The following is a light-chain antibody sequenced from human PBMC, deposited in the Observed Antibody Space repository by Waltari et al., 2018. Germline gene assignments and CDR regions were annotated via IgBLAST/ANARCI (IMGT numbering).Light chain of an antibody. Sequence: DIQMTQSPSSLSASVGDRVTITCRASQGITNHLGWYQQKPGKAPRRLIFAPSNLEGGVPSRFSGSGSGTEFTLTISSLQPEDFATYYCLQHNTYPFAFGPGTTVDIK. J-gene: IGKJ3*01. CDR1: QGITNH. CDR2: APS. V-gene: IGKV1-17*01. CDR3: LQHNTYPFA.